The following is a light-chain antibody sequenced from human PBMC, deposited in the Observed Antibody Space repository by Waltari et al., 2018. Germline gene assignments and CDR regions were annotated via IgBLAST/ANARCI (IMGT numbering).Light chain of an antibody. Sequence: AEDRKNPGQVPSFLIYGASTMATGSPDRFSGRGSVTDFSLTISRLEPDDFAVYFCQHYLRLPVTFGQGTTVEI. J-gene: IGKJ1*01. V-gene: IGKV3-20*01. CDR2: GAS. CDR3: QHYLRLPVT.